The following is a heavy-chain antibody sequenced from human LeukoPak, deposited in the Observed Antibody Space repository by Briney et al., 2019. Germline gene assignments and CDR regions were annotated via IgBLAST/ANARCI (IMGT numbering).Heavy chain of an antibody. V-gene: IGHV3-64*01. Sequence: HPGGSLRLSCAASGFTFSSYAMHWVRQAPGKGLEYVSAISSNGGSTYYANSVKGRFTISRDNSKNTLYLQMGSLRAEDMAVYYCARVGKWEPYDYWGQGTLVTVSS. CDR2: ISSNGGST. J-gene: IGHJ4*02. CDR1: GFTFSSYA. CDR3: ARVGKWEPYDY. D-gene: IGHD1-26*01.